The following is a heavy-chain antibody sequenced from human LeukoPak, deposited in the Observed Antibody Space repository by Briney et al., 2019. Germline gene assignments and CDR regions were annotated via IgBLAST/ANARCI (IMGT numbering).Heavy chain of an antibody. CDR2: ISYDGSNK. CDR3: ARQYCSSTSCEGYYYYGMDV. V-gene: IGHV3-30*04. D-gene: IGHD2-2*01. Sequence: GGSLRLSCAASGFTFSSYAMHWVRQAPGKGLEWVAVISYDGSNKYYADSVKGRFTISRDNSKNTLYLQMNGLRAEDTAVYYCARQYCSSTSCEGYYYYGMDVWGQGTTVTVSS. J-gene: IGHJ6*02. CDR1: GFTFSSYA.